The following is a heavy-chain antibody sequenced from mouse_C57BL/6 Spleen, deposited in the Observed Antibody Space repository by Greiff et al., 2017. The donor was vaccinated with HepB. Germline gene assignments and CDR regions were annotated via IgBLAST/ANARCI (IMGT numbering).Heavy chain of an antibody. CDR1: GYTFTSYW. Sequence: QVQLKQPGAELVKPGASVKLSCKASGYTFTSYWMHWVKQRPGQGLEWIGMIHPNSGSTNYNEKFKSKATLTVDKSSSTAYMQLSSLTSEDSAVYYCALYFGYAMDYWGQGTSVTVSS. D-gene: IGHD2-1*01. V-gene: IGHV1-64*01. CDR2: IHPNSGST. J-gene: IGHJ4*01. CDR3: ALYFGYAMDY.